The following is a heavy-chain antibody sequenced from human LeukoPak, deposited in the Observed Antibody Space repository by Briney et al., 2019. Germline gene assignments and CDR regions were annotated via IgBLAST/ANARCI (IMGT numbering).Heavy chain of an antibody. CDR3: PKDPPFTGGVNFAY. Sequence: GGSLRLSCVVSGITFSNAWMNWVRQTPGKGLEWVGRIKSKVNGGTTDYAAPVKGRFTISRDDSKNTLYLQMSSLKTEDTAVYFFPKDPPFTGGVNFAYWGRGTLVPV. V-gene: IGHV3-15*07. J-gene: IGHJ4*02. D-gene: IGHD3-16*01. CDR2: IKSKVNGGTT. CDR1: GITFSNAW.